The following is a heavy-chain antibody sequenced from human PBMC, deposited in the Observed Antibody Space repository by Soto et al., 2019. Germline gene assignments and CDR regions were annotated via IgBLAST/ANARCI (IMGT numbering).Heavy chain of an antibody. D-gene: IGHD4-4*01. CDR3: ARDPPDFHSAFDS. Sequence: SQTLSLPCAISGDSVSSNRASWNLIRQSPSRGLEWLGRTYYRSKWYNDYAVSVKSRITINPDTSHNQFSLQLNSVTPEDTAVYYCARDPPDFHSAFDSWGQGTLVTVSS. V-gene: IGHV6-1*01. J-gene: IGHJ4*02. CDR1: GDSVSSNRAS. CDR2: TYYRSKWYN.